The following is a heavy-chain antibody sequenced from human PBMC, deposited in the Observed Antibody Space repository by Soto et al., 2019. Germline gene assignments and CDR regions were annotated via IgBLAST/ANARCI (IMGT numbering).Heavy chain of an antibody. CDR2: IFSNDEK. Sequence: SGPTLVNPTETLTLTCTVSGFSLSNARMGVSWIRQPPGKALEWLAHIFSNDEKSYSTSLKSRLTISKDTSKSQVVLTMTNMDPVDTATYYCARICAVRGVIGWFDPWGQGTLVTVSS. J-gene: IGHJ5*02. V-gene: IGHV2-26*01. D-gene: IGHD3-10*01. CDR1: GFSLSNARMG. CDR3: ARICAVRGVIGWFDP.